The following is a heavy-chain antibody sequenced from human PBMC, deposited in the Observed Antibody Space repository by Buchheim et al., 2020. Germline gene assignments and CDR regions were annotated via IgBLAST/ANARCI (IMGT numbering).Heavy chain of an antibody. CDR1: GGSISSSSYY. J-gene: IGHJ4*02. CDR2: IYYSGST. D-gene: IGHD1-26*01. Sequence: QLQLQESGPGLVKPSETLSLTCTVSGGSISSSSYYWGWIRQPPGKGLEWIGSIYYSGSTYYNPSLKSRVTISVDTSKNQFSLKLSAVTAADTAVYYCARRSGSYPATKFDYWGQGTL. V-gene: IGHV4-39*01. CDR3: ARRSGSYPATKFDY.